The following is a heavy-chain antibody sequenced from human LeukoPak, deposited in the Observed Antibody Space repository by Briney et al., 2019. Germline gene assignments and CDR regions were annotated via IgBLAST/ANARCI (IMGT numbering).Heavy chain of an antibody. D-gene: IGHD3-22*01. CDR2: IYYSGTT. J-gene: IGHJ3*02. CDR3: ARMIGDDAFDI. Sequence: SETLSLTCTVSGGSISSSSYCWDWIRQPPGKGLEWIGTIYYSGTTYYNPSLKSRVTISVDTSRNQFSLKLSSVTATDTAVYYCARMIGDDAFDIWGQGTMVTVSS. CDR1: GGSISSSSYC. V-gene: IGHV4-39*01.